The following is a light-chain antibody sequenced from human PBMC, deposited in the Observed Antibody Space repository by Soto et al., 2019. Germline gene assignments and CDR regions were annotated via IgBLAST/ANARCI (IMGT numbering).Light chain of an antibody. V-gene: IGLV2-14*01. CDR2: DVT. CDR1: SSDVGGYDY. Sequence: QSALTQPASVSGSPGQSITISCTGTSSDVGGYDYVSWYQQHPGKAPKLMIYDVTNRPSGVSNRFSGSKSGNTASLTISGLQAEDEADYYCIAYSSINTYVFVTGTKLTV. J-gene: IGLJ1*01. CDR3: IAYSSINTYV.